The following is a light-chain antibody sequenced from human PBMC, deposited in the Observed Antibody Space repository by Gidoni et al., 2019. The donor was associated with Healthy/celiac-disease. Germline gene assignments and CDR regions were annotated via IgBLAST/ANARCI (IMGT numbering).Light chain of an antibody. CDR1: QDMSNY. V-gene: IGKV1-33*01. CDR2: DAS. Sequence: DIQMTQSPSALVASVADRVTITCPASQDMSNYLNWYQQKPGKAPKLLIYDASNLETGIPSRFSGSGSGTDFTFTISSLQPEDIATYYCQQYDNLPLTFGGGTQVEIK. J-gene: IGKJ4*01. CDR3: QQYDNLPLT.